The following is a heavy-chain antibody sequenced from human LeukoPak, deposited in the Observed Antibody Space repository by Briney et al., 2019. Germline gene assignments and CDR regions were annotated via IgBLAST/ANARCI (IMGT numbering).Heavy chain of an antibody. J-gene: IGHJ4*02. CDR3: AKHPQGAAGAHFNY. Sequence: GGSLRLSCAASGFVLSNYAMSWVRQAPGKGLEWVSTISASGSRTYYTDSVKGRFSISRDNSRNTMYLQMNSLRAEDTAIYYCAKHPQGAAGAHFNYWGQGTLVTVSS. V-gene: IGHV3-23*01. D-gene: IGHD6-13*01. CDR1: GFVLSNYA. CDR2: ISASGSRT.